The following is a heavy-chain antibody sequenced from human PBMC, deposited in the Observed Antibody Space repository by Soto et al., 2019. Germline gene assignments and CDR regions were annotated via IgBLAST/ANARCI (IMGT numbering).Heavy chain of an antibody. CDR2: ISRSSNYI. Sequence: PGGSLRLSCAASGFTFSSYNMNWVRQAPGKGLEWVSSISRSSNYIYYADSVKGRFTISKDNAKTSLYLQMNSLRAEDTAVYYCARDSAVAGAWGAFDYWGQGTLVTVSS. V-gene: IGHV3-21*01. D-gene: IGHD6-19*01. CDR1: GFTFSSYN. CDR3: ARDSAVAGAWGAFDY. J-gene: IGHJ4*02.